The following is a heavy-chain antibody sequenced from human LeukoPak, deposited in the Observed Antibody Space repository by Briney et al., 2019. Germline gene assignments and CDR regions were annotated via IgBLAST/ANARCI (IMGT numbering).Heavy chain of an antibody. J-gene: IGHJ6*02. CDR2: IYPHDSDT. CDR1: GYSLSTYW. V-gene: IGHV5-51*01. CDR3: ARQDYYYALDV. Sequence: GESLKISCEGFGYSLSTYWIGRVRQMSGKGLEWMGIIYPHDSDTRYSPSFQGQVTISADKSISTAYLQWSSLKASDTAMYYCARQDYYYALDVWGQGTSVTVSS.